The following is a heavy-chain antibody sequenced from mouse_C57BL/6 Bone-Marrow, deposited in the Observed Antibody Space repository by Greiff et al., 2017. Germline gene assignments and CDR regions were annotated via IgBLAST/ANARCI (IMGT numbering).Heavy chain of an antibody. J-gene: IGHJ2*01. CDR3: ARSRYYGSSYYFDD. V-gene: IGHV1-42*01. CDR2: INPSTGGT. Sequence: VQLKQSGPELVKPGASVKISCKASGYSFTGYYMNWVKQSPEKSLEWIGEINPSTGGTTYNQKFKAKATLTVDKSSSTAYMQLKRLTSEDSAVFYGARSRYYGSSYYFDDWGQGTTLTVSS. CDR1: GYSFTGYY. D-gene: IGHD1-1*01.